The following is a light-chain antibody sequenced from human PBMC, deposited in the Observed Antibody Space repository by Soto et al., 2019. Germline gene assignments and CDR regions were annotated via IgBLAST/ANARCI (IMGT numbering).Light chain of an antibody. Sequence: QSVLTQPPSASGTPGQRVTISCSGGSSNIGSNIVNWYQQLPGAAPKLLIYSNNQRPSGVPDRFSGSKSGTSASLAISGLQSEDEAHYYCAAWDDSLNGPVFGGGTKLTVL. J-gene: IGLJ2*01. V-gene: IGLV1-44*01. CDR3: AAWDDSLNGPV. CDR1: SSNIGSNI. CDR2: SNN.